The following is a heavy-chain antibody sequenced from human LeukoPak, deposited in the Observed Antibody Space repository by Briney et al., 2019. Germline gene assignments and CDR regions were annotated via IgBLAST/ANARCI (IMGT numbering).Heavy chain of an antibody. CDR1: GFTFSSHG. CDR3: ARWFDARALDP. Sequence: GGSLRLSCAASGFTFSSHGMHWVRQAPGKGLEGVAVICYDGSDKYYADSVKGRLPISRETSKNTVYLQMNSLRGEDKAVYHCARWFDARALDPWGQGTLVTVSS. D-gene: IGHD3-10*01. CDR2: ICYDGSDK. V-gene: IGHV3-33*01. J-gene: IGHJ5*02.